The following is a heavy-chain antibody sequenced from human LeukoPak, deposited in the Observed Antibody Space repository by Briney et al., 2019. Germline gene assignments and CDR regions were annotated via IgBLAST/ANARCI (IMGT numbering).Heavy chain of an antibody. J-gene: IGHJ4*02. Sequence: PSETLSLTCAVYGGSFSGYYWSWIRRPPGKGLEWIGEINHSGSTNYNPSLKSRVTISVDTSKNQFSLKLSSVTAADTAVYYCARGMGTYYYGSGSYFYWGQGTLVTVSS. CDR1: GGSFSGYY. CDR3: ARGMGTYYYGSGSYFY. D-gene: IGHD3-10*01. V-gene: IGHV4-34*01. CDR2: INHSGST.